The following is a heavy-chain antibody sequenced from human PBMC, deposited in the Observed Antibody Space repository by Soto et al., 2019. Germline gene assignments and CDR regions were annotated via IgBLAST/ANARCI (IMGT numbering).Heavy chain of an antibody. CDR1: GYSISSGYH. J-gene: IGHJ5*02. Sequence: SETLSLTCTVSGYSISSGYHRAWIRQPPGKGLEWLGSVHYSGNTYYNPSLKSRLTISVDKSKNQFSLNLSSVTAADTAVDYCARQDRVVAEGRWFDPWGQGTLVTVSS. CDR2: VHYSGNT. D-gene: IGHD2-15*01. V-gene: IGHV4-38-2*02. CDR3: ARQDRVVAEGRWFDP.